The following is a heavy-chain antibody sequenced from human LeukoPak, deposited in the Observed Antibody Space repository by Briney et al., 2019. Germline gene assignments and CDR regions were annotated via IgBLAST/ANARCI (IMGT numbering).Heavy chain of an antibody. V-gene: IGHV3-30*18. CDR1: GFTFSSYG. J-gene: IGHJ4*02. D-gene: IGHD6-19*01. CDR2: ISYDGSNK. Sequence: GGSLRLSCAASGFTFSSYGMHWGRQAPGKGLEWVAVISYDGSNKYYADSVKGRFTISRDNSKNTLYLQMNSLRAEDTAVYYCAKDGAVAGIIDYSGEGTLVTVSA. CDR3: AKDGAVAGIIDY.